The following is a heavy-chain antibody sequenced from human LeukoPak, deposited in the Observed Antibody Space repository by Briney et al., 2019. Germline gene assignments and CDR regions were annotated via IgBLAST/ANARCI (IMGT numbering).Heavy chain of an antibody. CDR2: IIPIFGTA. J-gene: IGHJ6*02. V-gene: IGHV1-69*13. Sequence: SVKVSCKASGGTFSSYAISWVRQAPGQGLEWMGGIIPIFGTANYAQKFQGRVTITADESTSTAYMELSSLRSEDTAVYYCATGEYCSSTSCYVRYYYYGMDVWGQGTTVTVSS. CDR1: GGTFSSYA. D-gene: IGHD2-2*01. CDR3: ATGEYCSSTSCYVRYYYYGMDV.